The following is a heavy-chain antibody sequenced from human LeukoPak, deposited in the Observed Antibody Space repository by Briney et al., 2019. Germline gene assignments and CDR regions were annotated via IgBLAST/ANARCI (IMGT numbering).Heavy chain of an antibody. V-gene: IGHV1-2*02. D-gene: IGHD3-10*01. CDR2: INPNSGDT. CDR3: ARDYYGSGTYYSGSYNWFDP. Sequence: ASVKVSCKASGYAFTAYYMHWVRQAPGQGLEWMGWINPNSGDTSYAQKFQGRVTMTRDTSIRTVYMELSSLRSDDTAVYYCARDYYGSGTYYSGSYNWFDPWGQGTLVTASS. J-gene: IGHJ5*02. CDR1: GYAFTAYY.